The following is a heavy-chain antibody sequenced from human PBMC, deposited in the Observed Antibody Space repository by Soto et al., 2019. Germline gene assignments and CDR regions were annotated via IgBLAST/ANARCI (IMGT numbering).Heavy chain of an antibody. CDR3: ARSGGDY. J-gene: IGHJ4*02. Sequence: QVQLVESGGGVVQPGRSLRLSCAASGFTFSSYGMYWVRQAPGKGLEWVAVISDDGSNKYYVDSVKGRFTISRDNSKKTVYLQVNSLRAEDADVYYCARSGGDYWGQGALVAVSS. CDR2: ISDDGSNK. CDR1: GFTFSSYG. D-gene: IGHD3-10*01. V-gene: IGHV3-30*03.